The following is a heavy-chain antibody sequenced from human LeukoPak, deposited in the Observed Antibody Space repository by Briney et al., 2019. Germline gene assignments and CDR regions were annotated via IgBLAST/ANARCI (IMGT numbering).Heavy chain of an antibody. J-gene: IGHJ6*03. CDR1: GGSISSDSYS. D-gene: IGHD3-10*01. CDR3: ARRTRGGGEPYYYYYMDV. V-gene: IGHV4-39*01. CDR2: IFYSGST. Sequence: SETLSLTCTVSGGSISSDSYSWGWIRQPPGRGLEWIGNIFYSGSTYYNPSLKSRVTISVDTSNDQFSLKLSSVTAADTAVYYCARRTRGGGEPYYYYYMDVWGKGTTVTVSS.